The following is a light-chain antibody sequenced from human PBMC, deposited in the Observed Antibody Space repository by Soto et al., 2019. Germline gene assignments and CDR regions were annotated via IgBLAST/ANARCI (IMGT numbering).Light chain of an antibody. CDR3: QQNYITPLA. Sequence: DIEMTQSPSSLSASVGDRVTITCRASQSISSYLNWYQQKPGKAPWLLIYAVSNLQSGVPSRFSGSGSGTDFTLTISSLQPEDFATYYCQQNYITPLAFGPGTKVDIK. J-gene: IGKJ3*01. CDR2: AVS. V-gene: IGKV1-39*01. CDR1: QSISSY.